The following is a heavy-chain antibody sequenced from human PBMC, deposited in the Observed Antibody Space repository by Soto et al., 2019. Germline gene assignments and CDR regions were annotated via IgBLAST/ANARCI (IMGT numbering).Heavy chain of an antibody. J-gene: IGHJ4*02. CDR3: VRGCEQWAGTCHLDY. CDR2: INHRGRT. Sequence: SETLSLTCAVYGGSFSGYYWTWIRQPPGQGLEWSGEINHRGRTNSNPSLKSRVTISVATSRNQFSLKVSSVTAADTVVYYCVRGCEQWAGTCHLDYGGKGYLVPASS. D-gene: IGHD1-26*01. CDR1: GGSFSGYY. V-gene: IGHV4-34*01.